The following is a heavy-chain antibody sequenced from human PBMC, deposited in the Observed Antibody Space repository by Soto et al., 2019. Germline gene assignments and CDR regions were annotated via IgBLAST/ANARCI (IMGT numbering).Heavy chain of an antibody. D-gene: IGHD2-15*01. CDR1: GGTFSSYA. V-gene: IGHV1-69*13. J-gene: IGHJ6*02. CDR3: ARGLDGYCSGGSCYGDYYYGMDV. Sequence: ASVKVSCKASGGTFSSYAISWVRQAPGQGLEWMGGIIPIFGTANYAQKFQGRVTITADESTSTAYMELSSLRSEDTAVYYCARGLDGYCSGGSCYGDYYYGMDVWGQGTTVTVSS. CDR2: IIPIFGTA.